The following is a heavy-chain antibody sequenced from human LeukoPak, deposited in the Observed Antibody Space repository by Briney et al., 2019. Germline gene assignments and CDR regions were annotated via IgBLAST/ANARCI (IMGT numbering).Heavy chain of an antibody. Sequence: SETLSLTCTVSGGSINSDFYHWDWIRQPPGKALEWIGYIYSSVSSNYNPSLKSRVTISLDTSKNQFSLNLSSVTAADTAVYHCARGSGIYGSGSYSADWGQGTLVTVSS. CDR3: ARGSGIYGSGSYSAD. V-gene: IGHV4-61*01. CDR1: GGSINSDFYH. J-gene: IGHJ4*02. CDR2: IYSSVSS. D-gene: IGHD3-10*01.